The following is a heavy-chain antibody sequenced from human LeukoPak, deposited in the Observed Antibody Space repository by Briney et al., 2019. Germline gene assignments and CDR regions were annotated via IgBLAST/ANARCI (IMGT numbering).Heavy chain of an antibody. CDR2: IYTTGST. CDR3: ARHNPARRGYDFWSGYYKGDYFDY. D-gene: IGHD3-3*01. J-gene: IGHJ4*02. V-gene: IGHV4-4*09. CDR1: GSSIGTYS. Sequence: SETLSLTCTVSGSSIGTYSWSWIRQPPGKGLEWVGYIYTTGSTHYNPSLKSRVTISVDTYKNQFSLKLSSVTAADTAVYYCARHNPARRGYDFWSGYYKGDYFDYWGQGTLVTVSS.